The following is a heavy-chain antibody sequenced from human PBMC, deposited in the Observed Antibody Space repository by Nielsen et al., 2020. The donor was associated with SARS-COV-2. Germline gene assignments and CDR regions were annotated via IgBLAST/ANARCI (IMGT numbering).Heavy chain of an antibody. D-gene: IGHD4-11*01. Sequence: GESLKISCAASGFTFSSYGMHWVRQAPGKGLEWVAVIWYDGSNKYYADSVKGRFTISRDNSKNTLYLQMNSLRAEDTAVYYCARDTYSNRLDYWGQGTLVTVSS. CDR3: ARDTYSNRLDY. V-gene: IGHV3-33*01. CDR1: GFTFSSYG. J-gene: IGHJ4*02. CDR2: IWYDGSNK.